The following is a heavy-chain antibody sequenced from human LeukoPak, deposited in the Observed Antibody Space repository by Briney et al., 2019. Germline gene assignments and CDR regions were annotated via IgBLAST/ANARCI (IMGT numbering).Heavy chain of an antibody. CDR1: GFTFSSYS. Sequence: GGSLRLSCAASGFTFSSYSMNWVRQAPGKGLEWVAVIWYDGSNKYYVDSVKGRFTISRDNSKNTLYLQMNSLRAEDTAVYYCAKGGDYYDSSGSGGLDAFDIWGQGTMVTVSS. J-gene: IGHJ3*02. D-gene: IGHD3-22*01. V-gene: IGHV3-33*06. CDR2: IWYDGSNK. CDR3: AKGGDYYDSSGSGGLDAFDI.